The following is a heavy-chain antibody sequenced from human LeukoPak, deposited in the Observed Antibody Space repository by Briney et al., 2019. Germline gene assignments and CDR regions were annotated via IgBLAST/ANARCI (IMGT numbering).Heavy chain of an antibody. CDR3: ARVPSSGSWFDP. CDR1: GGSISSYY. Sequence: TSEPLSLTCTVSGGSISSYYWSWIPQPPGNGLEWIGYVYYSGSTNYNPSLKSRVTISVDTSKNQLSLKRSSVTAADTAVYYCARVPSSGSWFDPWGQGTLVTVSS. V-gene: IGHV4-59*01. D-gene: IGHD6-19*01. J-gene: IGHJ5*02. CDR2: VYYSGST.